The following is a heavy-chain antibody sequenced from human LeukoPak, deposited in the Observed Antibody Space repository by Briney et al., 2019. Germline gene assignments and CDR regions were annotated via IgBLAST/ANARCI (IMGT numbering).Heavy chain of an antibody. V-gene: IGHV3-30*18. CDR1: GFTFSSYG. CDR3: AKDREVYYGSGSPITFHY. CDR2: ISYDGSNK. Sequence: GGSLSLSCAASGFTFSSYGMHWVRQAPGKGLEWVAVISYDGSNKYYADSVKGRFTISRDNSKNTLYLQMNSLRAEDTAVYYCAKDREVYYGSGSPITFHYCGQGTLVTVSS. D-gene: IGHD3-10*01. J-gene: IGHJ4*02.